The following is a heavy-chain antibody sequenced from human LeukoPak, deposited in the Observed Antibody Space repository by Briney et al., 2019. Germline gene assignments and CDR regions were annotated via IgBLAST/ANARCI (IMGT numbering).Heavy chain of an antibody. V-gene: IGHV4-31*03. CDR1: GGSISSGGYY. J-gene: IGHJ6*02. CDR3: ARDVPMAVTTKPNYYYGMDV. Sequence: SQTLSLTCTVSGGSISSGGYYWSWIRQHPGKGLEWIGYIYYSGSTYYNPSLKSRVTISVDTSKNQLSLKLSSVTAADTAVYYCARDVPMAVTTKPNYYYGMDVWGQGTTVTVSS. CDR2: IYYSGST. D-gene: IGHD4-17*01.